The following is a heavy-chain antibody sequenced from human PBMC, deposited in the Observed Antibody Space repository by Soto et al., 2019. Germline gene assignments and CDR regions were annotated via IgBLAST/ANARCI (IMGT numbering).Heavy chain of an antibody. V-gene: IGHV1-69*15. CDR3: ARGNHRWLQLWYFDL. D-gene: IGHD5-12*01. Sequence: QVQLVQSGAEVKKPGSSVTVSCKASGGTFSSYTISWARQAPGQGLEWMGRIIPIFGTANYAQKFQGRVTITADESTSTAYMELSSLRSEDTAVYYCARGNHRWLQLWYFDLWGRGTLVTVSS. CDR2: IIPIFGTA. J-gene: IGHJ2*01. CDR1: GGTFSSYT.